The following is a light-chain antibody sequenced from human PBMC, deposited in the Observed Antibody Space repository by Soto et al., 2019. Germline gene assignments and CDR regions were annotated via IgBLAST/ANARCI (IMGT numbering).Light chain of an antibody. J-gene: IGKJ4*01. Sequence: EIVLTQSPATLSLSPGESVTLSCRASESVSSYLAWYQQKPGQAPRLLIYDASNRATDIPARFSGSGSGTDFTLTISSLESDDFATYFCQQYSTYPLTFGGGTKVEI. V-gene: IGKV3-11*01. CDR1: ESVSSY. CDR2: DAS. CDR3: QQYSTYPLT.